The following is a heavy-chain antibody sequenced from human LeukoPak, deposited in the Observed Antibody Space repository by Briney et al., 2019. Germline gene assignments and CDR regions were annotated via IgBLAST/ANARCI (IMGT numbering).Heavy chain of an antibody. D-gene: IGHD1-7*01. CDR2: INHSGST. CDR3: ARPSGCLPHKHGGTPFAY. V-gene: IGHV4-34*01. Sequence: SETLSLTCAVSGGSFSGYYWSWIRQPPGKGLEWIGEINHSGSTNYNPSLKSRVTISVDTSKNQFSLKLSSVTAADTAGYYCARPSGCLPHKHGGTPFAYLGKGPLVTVSS. CDR1: GGSFSGYY. J-gene: IGHJ4*02.